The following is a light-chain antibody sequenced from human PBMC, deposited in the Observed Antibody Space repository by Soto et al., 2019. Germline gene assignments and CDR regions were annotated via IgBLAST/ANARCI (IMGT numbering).Light chain of an antibody. V-gene: IGKV1-39*01. CDR1: QNIDSY. J-gene: IGKJ1*01. Sequence: DIQMTQSPSSLSASVGARVTITCRASQNIDSYLNWYQQRPGKAPKLLIHDASSLQSGVPSRFSGSGSGTDFALTINSLQPEDFATIYCQQTYSTPWTFGQGTKVDIK. CDR2: DAS. CDR3: QQTYSTPWT.